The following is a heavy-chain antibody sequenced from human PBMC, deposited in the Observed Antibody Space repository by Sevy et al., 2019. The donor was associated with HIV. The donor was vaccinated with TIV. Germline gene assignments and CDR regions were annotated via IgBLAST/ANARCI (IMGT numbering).Heavy chain of an antibody. CDR3: ARGGGNGWYYFDX. Sequence: ASVKVSCKASGGTFSSYGISWVRQAPGQGLEWMGGIIPILGTVNYAQKFQGRVTITADESTKTAYMELSSRRSEDTAVYYWARGGGNGWYYFDXGGQETLVTVSS. J-gene: IGHJ4*02. D-gene: IGHD6-19*01. CDR2: IIPILGTV. CDR1: GGTFSSYG. V-gene: IGHV1-69*13.